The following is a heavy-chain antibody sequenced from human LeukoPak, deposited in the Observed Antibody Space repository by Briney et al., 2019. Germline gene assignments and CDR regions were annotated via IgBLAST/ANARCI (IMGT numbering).Heavy chain of an antibody. CDR1: GFTFSSYE. J-gene: IGHJ6*03. CDR3: ARDRSSSWYYYYMDV. V-gene: IGHV3-48*03. Sequence: GGSLRLSCAASGFTFSSYEMNWVRQAPGKGLEWVSYISSSGSTIYYADSVKGRFTISRDNAKNSLYLQMNSLRAEDTAVYYCARDRSSSWYYYYMDVWGKGTTVTISS. D-gene: IGHD6-13*01. CDR2: ISSSGSTI.